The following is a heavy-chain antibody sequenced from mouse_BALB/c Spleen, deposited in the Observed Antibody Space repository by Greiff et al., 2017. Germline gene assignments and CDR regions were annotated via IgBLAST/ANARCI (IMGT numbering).Heavy chain of an antibody. V-gene: IGHV1-80*01. J-gene: IGHJ1*01. CDR3: ASLTTVVARGYFDV. D-gene: IGHD1-1*01. Sequence: VQVVESGAELVRPGSSVKISCKASGYAFSSYWMNWVKQRPGQGLEWIGQIYPGDGDTNYNGKFKGKATLTADKSSSTAYMQLSSLTSEDSAVYFCASLTTVVARGYFDVWGAGTTVTVSS. CDR1: GYAFSSYW. CDR2: IYPGDGDT.